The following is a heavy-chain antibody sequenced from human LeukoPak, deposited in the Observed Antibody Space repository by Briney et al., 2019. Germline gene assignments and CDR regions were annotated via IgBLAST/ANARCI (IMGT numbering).Heavy chain of an antibody. D-gene: IGHD3-10*01. Sequence: SQTLSLTCTVSGGSISSGDYYWSWIRQPPGKGLEWIGYIYYSGSTYYNPSLKSRVTISVDTSKNQFSLKLSSVTAADTAVYYCAREGTMVRGVIPLGFDYWDQRTLVTVSS. CDR3: AREGTMVRGVIPLGFDY. V-gene: IGHV4-30-4*01. CDR2: IYYSGST. CDR1: GGSISSGDYY. J-gene: IGHJ4*02.